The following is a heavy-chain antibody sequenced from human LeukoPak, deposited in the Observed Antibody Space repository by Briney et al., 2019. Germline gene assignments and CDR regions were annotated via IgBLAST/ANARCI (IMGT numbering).Heavy chain of an antibody. Sequence: ASVKVSCKASGDTFTSYGFTWVRQAPGQGLEWMGWISAYNGNTNYAQKLQGRITMTTDTSTTTVYMELRSLRSDDTAMYYCARGRASGPQGFDYWGQGTLVTVSS. CDR1: GDTFTSYG. V-gene: IGHV1-18*01. D-gene: IGHD6-19*01. J-gene: IGHJ4*02. CDR2: ISAYNGNT. CDR3: ARGRASGPQGFDY.